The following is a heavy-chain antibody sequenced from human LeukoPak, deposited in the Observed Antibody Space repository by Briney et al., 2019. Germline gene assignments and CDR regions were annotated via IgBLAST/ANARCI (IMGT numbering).Heavy chain of an antibody. Sequence: PAGSLRLSCAASGFTFSDYYMSWIRQAPGKGLEWVTYISSSSSYTNYADSVKGRFTISRDNAKNSLYLQMNSLRAEDTAVYYCARIVVVTASTFDYWGQGTLVTVSS. CDR1: GFTFSDYY. CDR2: ISSSSSYT. CDR3: ARIVVVTASTFDY. J-gene: IGHJ4*02. D-gene: IGHD3-22*01. V-gene: IGHV3-11*03.